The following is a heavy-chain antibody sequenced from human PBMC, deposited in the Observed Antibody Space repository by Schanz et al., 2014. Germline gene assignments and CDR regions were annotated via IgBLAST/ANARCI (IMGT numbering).Heavy chain of an antibody. CDR3: ARPRFDYGEVDY. CDR2: IWNNGFTK. D-gene: IGHD4-17*01. CDR1: GFSLNTYG. J-gene: IGHJ4*02. Sequence: QAPLMESGGGVVQPGTSLILSCSVSGFSLNTYGIHCFRQPAGKGLEWVAVIWNNGFTKYYADSVRGRFTISRDRFQNTLYLRMSSLRAEDTAVYYCARPRFDYGEVDYWGQGTLVTVSS. V-gene: IGHV3-33*01.